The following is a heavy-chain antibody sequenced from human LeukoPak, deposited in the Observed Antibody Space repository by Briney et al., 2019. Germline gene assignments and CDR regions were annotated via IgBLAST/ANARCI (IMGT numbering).Heavy chain of an antibody. J-gene: IGHJ4*02. V-gene: IGHV3-23*01. CDR1: GFTFSSYD. D-gene: IGHD3-9*01. Sequence: GGSLRLSCAASGFTFSSYDMSWVRQAPGKGLEWVSAISGSGGSTYYADSVKGRFTISRDNSKNTLYLQMNSLRAEDTAVYYCAKDPDYAILTGVMWGQGTLVTVSS. CDR3: AKDPDYAILTGVM. CDR2: ISGSGGST.